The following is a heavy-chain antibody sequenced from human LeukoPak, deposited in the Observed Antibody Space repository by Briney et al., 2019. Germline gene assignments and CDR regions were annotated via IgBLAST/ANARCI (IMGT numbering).Heavy chain of an antibody. V-gene: IGHV3-23*01. J-gene: IGHJ4*02. CDR3: AKDSQRWLQLLFDY. Sequence: GGSLRLSCAAPGFTFSSYAMSWVRQAPGKGLEWVSAISGSGGSTYYADSVKGRFTISRDISKNTLYLQMNSLRAEDTAVYYCAKDSQRWLQLLFDYWGQGTLVTVSS. D-gene: IGHD5-24*01. CDR2: ISGSGGST. CDR1: GFTFSSYA.